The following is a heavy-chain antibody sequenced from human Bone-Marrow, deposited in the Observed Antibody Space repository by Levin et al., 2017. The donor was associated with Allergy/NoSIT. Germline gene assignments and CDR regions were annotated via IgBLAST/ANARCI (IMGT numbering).Heavy chain of an antibody. CDR3: ARGKVTMVVEIIESYFDY. CDR1: EFTFSTYA. D-gene: IGHD2-15*01. J-gene: IGHJ4*02. V-gene: IGHV3-30-3*01. CDR2: ISSDGSNE. Sequence: PGGSLRLSCAASEFTFSTYAMHWVRQAPGKGLEWVAVISSDGSNEYYADSVKGRFTISRDNSKNTLYLQMNSLRGEDTAVYYCARGKVTMVVEIIESYFDYWGQGTLVTVSS.